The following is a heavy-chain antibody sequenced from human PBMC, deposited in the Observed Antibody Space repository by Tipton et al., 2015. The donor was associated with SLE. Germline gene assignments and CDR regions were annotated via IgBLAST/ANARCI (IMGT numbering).Heavy chain of an antibody. CDR2: VYHSGST. CDR1: GYSINSDYY. CDR3: ARGGIQLWNWFDP. V-gene: IGHV4-38-2*02. J-gene: IGHJ5*02. D-gene: IGHD5-18*01. Sequence: LRLSCTVSGYSINSDYYWGWIRQPPGKGLEWIGSVYHSGSTYYNPSLKSRVTISVDTSKNQFSLKLNSVTAADTAVYYCARGGIQLWNWFDPWGQGTLVTVSS.